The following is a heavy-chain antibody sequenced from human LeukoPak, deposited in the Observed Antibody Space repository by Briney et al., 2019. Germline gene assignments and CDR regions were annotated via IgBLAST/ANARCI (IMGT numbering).Heavy chain of an antibody. D-gene: IGHD1-26*01. CDR3: ASGGHRGSYQGGDAFDI. V-gene: IGHV1-2*02. CDR2: SGGT. Sequence: SGGTNYAQKFQGRVTMTRDTSISTAYMELSRLRSDDTAVYYCASGGHRGSYQGGDAFDIWGQGTMVTVSS. J-gene: IGHJ3*02.